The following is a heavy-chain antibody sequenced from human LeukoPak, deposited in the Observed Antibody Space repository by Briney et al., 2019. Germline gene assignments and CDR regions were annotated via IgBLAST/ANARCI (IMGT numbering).Heavy chain of an antibody. Sequence: PGGSLRLSCAAPGFTFSSYAMSWVRQAPGKGLEWVSAISGSGGSTYYADSVKGQFTISRDNSKNTLYLQMNSLRAEDTAVYYCAKVDSSSWYGGAFDIWGQGTMVTVSS. D-gene: IGHD6-13*01. J-gene: IGHJ3*02. CDR3: AKVDSSSWYGGAFDI. CDR2: ISGSGGST. CDR1: GFTFSSYA. V-gene: IGHV3-23*01.